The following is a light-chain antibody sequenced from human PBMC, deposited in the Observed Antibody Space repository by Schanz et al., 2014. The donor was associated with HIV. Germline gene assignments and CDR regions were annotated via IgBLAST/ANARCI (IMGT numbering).Light chain of an antibody. CDR3: QQYNNWPPIT. V-gene: IGKV3D-15*01. Sequence: EIVMTQSPATLSVSLGERATLSCRASQSVNSDLAWYQQKPGQAPRLLIYDASNRATGIPARFSGRGSGTDFTLTISRLESEDSAVYYCQQYNNWPPITFGQGTRLEIK. J-gene: IGKJ5*01. CDR2: DAS. CDR1: QSVNSD.